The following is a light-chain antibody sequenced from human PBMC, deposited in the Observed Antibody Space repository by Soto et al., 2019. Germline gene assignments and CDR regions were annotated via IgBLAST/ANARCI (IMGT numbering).Light chain of an antibody. Sequence: DIQMTQSPSTLTVSVGDTVTITCRANQSISEFLAWYQQRPGKAPKLLIYDAFGLESGVPSRFGGSGSGTEFTLTINSLQPDDLATYYCQQYNTSPWTFGQGTKVDFK. J-gene: IGKJ1*01. V-gene: IGKV1-5*01. CDR3: QQYNTSPWT. CDR1: QSISEF. CDR2: DAF.